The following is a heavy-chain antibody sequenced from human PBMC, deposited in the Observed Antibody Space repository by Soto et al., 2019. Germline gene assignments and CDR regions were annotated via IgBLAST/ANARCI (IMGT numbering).Heavy chain of an antibody. J-gene: IGHJ3*02. CDR3: ARDAVAGTGGVCALDI. CDR2: ISRTGDSI. V-gene: IGHV3-48*01. Sequence: EVQLVESGGGLVQPGGSLRLSCAASGFTLSSHDMNWVRQAPGKGLEWVSFISRTGDSIYYGDSVRGRFTISRDTAKNSLYLQVDSLRADDTAVYYCARDAVAGTGGVCALDIWGQGTMVTVSS. D-gene: IGHD6-19*01. CDR1: GFTLSSHD.